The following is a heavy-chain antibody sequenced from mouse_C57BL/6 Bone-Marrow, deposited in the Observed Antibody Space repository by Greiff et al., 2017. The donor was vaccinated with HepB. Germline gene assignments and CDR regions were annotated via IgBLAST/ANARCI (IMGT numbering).Heavy chain of an antibody. CDR3: VSLEFAY. CDR1: GFTFNPYA. J-gene: IGHJ3*01. CDR2: LRSKSSNYAT. V-gene: IGHV10-3*01. Sequence: GGGLVQPKGSLKLSCAASGFTFNPYAMHWVRQAPGKGLEWVARLRSKSSNYATYYADSVKDRFTISRDDSQSMLYLQMNNLKTEDTAMYYCVSLEFAYWGQGTLVTVSA. D-gene: IGHD2-10*02.